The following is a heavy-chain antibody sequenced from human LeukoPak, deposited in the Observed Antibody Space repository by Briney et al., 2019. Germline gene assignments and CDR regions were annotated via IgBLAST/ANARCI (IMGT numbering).Heavy chain of an antibody. V-gene: IGHV4-34*01. J-gene: IGHJ6*02. CDR3: ARGSITIFGVGDYYYYGMDV. D-gene: IGHD3-3*01. CDR1: GWTFSGYY. CDR2: INHGAST. Sequence: SSETLSLTCATYGWTFSGYYLRWIRQPPGKGLEWIGEINHGASTNYNPSLKSRVTISVDTSKNQFSLKLSSVTAADTAVYYCARGSITIFGVGDYYYYGMDVWGQGTTVTVSS.